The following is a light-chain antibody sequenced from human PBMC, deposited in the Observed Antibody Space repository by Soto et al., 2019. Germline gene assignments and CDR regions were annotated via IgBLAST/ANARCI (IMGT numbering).Light chain of an antibody. Sequence: EIVLTQSPDTLSLSPGEGASLSCRASQSVHTFLAWYQQKPGQAPRLLIYGASTRATGVPARFSGSGSGTDFTLTISSLEPEDFAVYYGHQRSNWPPDPFGQGTRLEIK. J-gene: IGKJ5*01. V-gene: IGKV3-11*01. CDR1: QSVHTF. CDR2: GAS. CDR3: HQRSNWPPDP.